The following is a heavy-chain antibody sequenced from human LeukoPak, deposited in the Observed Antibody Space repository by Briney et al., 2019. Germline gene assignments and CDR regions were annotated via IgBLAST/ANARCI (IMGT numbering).Heavy chain of an antibody. CDR1: GFTFSSSG. V-gene: IGHV3-33*01. Sequence: PGRSLRLSCAASGFTFSSSGMHWVRQAPGKGLEWVAVIWSDGSKEYYADSVKGRFSISRDNSRNTVYVQMNSLRAKDTAMYYCARVFCTGGSCYGPFDYWGQGTLVTVSS. D-gene: IGHD2-15*01. CDR2: IWSDGSKE. CDR3: ARVFCTGGSCYGPFDY. J-gene: IGHJ4*02.